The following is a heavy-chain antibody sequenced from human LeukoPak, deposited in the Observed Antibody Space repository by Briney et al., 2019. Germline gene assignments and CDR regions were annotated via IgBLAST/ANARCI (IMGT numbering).Heavy chain of an antibody. CDR3: ARDLTGGYSGYDFLTPDRPLDY. CDR1: GFTFSSYS. Sequence: GGSLRLSCAASGFTFSSYSMNWVRQAPGRGLEWVSSITSSSSYIYYADSVKGRFTISRDNAKNSLYLQMNSLRAEDTAVYYCARDLTGGYSGYDFLTPDRPLDYWGQGTLVTVSS. J-gene: IGHJ4*02. CDR2: ITSSSSYI. V-gene: IGHV3-21*01. D-gene: IGHD5-12*01.